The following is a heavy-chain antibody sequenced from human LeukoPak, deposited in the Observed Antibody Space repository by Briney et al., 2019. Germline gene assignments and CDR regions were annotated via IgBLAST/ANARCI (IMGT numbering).Heavy chain of an antibody. CDR1: GGSISIYY. CDR2: IHQSGST. Sequence: PSETLSLTCTVSGGSISIYYWSGIRQPPGEGLEWIGYIHQSGSTDYNPSLKSRVTISVDTSKNQLSLDLTSATAADTAVYYCAREYSSFDYWGQGILVTVSS. J-gene: IGHJ4*02. CDR3: AREYSSFDY. V-gene: IGHV4-59*01. D-gene: IGHD6-13*01.